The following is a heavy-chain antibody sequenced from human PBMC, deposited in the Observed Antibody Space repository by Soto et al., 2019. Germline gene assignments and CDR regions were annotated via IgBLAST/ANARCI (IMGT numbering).Heavy chain of an antibody. V-gene: IGHV3-53*01. J-gene: IGHJ4*02. D-gene: IGHD1-26*01. CDR1: GFTVSSSY. CDR2: LYTGTDT. CDR3: ERSSYTRTYSGRLLDY. Sequence: PGGSLRLSCAASGFTVSSSYLTWVRQAPGKGLEWVAILYTGTDTVYADSVKGRFTISRDSSKNTLYLQMHSLRAEDTAMYFCERSSYTRTYSGRLLDYWGQGSLVTVSS.